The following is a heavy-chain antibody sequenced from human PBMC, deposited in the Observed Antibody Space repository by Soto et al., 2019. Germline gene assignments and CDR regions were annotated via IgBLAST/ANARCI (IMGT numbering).Heavy chain of an antibody. CDR1: GFTFSNSE. V-gene: IGHV3-48*03. CDR2: INYHGSNI. CDR3: ASEALCGADCYLFEY. Sequence: GGSLRLSCAASGFTFSNSEMFWVRQAPGKGLECVTKINYHGSNIYYSKSVKGRFTISRDNAKNSLYLQMNSLRDEVTAIYFCASEALCGADCYLFEYWGPGTLVTVSS. D-gene: IGHD2-21*02. J-gene: IGHJ4*02.